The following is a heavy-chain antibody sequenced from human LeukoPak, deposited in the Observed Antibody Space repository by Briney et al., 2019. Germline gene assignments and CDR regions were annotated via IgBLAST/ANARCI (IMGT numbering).Heavy chain of an antibody. J-gene: IGHJ3*02. Sequence: KASETLSLTCTVSGGSISSYYWSWIRQPPGKGLEWIGYIYYSGSTNYNPSLKSRVTISVDTSKNQFSLKLSSVTAADTAVYYCARVEAWLQPKRMSAFDIWGQGTMVTVSS. CDR1: GGSISSYY. CDR3: ARVEAWLQPKRMSAFDI. D-gene: IGHD5-18*01. CDR2: IYYSGST. V-gene: IGHV4-59*01.